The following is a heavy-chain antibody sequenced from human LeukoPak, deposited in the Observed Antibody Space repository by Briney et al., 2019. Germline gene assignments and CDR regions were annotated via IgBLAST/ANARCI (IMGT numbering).Heavy chain of an antibody. CDR2: IYSGGST. CDR1: GFTVSSNY. V-gene: IGHV3-53*01. CDR3: ARTNYGDSYWFDP. D-gene: IGHD4-17*01. Sequence: GGSLRLSCAASGFTVSSNYMSWVRQAPGKGLEWVSVIYSGGSTYYADSVKGRFTISRDNSKNTLYLQMNSLRAEDTAVYYCARTNYGDSYWFDPWGQGTLVTVSS. J-gene: IGHJ5*02.